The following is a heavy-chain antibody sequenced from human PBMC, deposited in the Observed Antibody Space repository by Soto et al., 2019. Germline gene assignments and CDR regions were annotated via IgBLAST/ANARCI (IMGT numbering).Heavy chain of an antibody. CDR2: ISGSSYNT. V-gene: IGHV3-11*05. D-gene: IGHD1-26*01. J-gene: IGHJ4*02. Sequence: QVQLVESGGGLVKPGGSLRLSCAASGFTFSDYYMSRIRQAPGKGLEWVAYISGSSYNTNYADSVKGRFTISRDNAKNSLYLQMNSLGAEDAAVYYCGRYRGPDYWGQGTLVTVSS. CDR1: GFTFSDYY. CDR3: GRYRGPDY.